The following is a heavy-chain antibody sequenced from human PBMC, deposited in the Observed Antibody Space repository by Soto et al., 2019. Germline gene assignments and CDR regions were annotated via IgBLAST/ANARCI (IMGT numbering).Heavy chain of an antibody. CDR3: VRGLLAYFDF. Sequence: PGGSLRLSCAASGFTFSNHAMSWVRQAPGKGLEWVSAISVGAGNSFYADSVKGRFTISRDNSKNTVSLQLSGLRVEDTALYYCVRGLLAYFDFWGQGTPVTVS. J-gene: IGHJ4*02. V-gene: IGHV3-23*01. CDR2: ISVGAGNS. D-gene: IGHD3-10*01. CDR1: GFTFSNHA.